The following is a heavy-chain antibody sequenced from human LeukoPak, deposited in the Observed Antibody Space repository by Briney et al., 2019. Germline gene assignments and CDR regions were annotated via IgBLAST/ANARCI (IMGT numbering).Heavy chain of an antibody. D-gene: IGHD1-26*01. J-gene: IGHJ4*02. CDR1: GGTFSSYA. CDR3: ARVREVGAISPTFDY. V-gene: IGHV1-69*01. Sequence: SVKVSCKASGGTFSSYAISWVRQAPGQGLEWMGGIIPIFGTANYAQKFQGRVTITADESTSTAYMELSSLRSEDTAVYYCARVREVGAISPTFDYWGQGTLVTVSS. CDR2: IIPIFGTA.